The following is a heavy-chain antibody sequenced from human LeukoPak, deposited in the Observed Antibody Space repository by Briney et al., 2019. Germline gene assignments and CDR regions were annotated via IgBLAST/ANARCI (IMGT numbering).Heavy chain of an antibody. D-gene: IGHD3-22*01. CDR3: AKMSNYYNSLGYYAFDI. Sequence: GGSLRLSCAASGFIVSMKYMSSVCTAPGKRLERDSVNYSSGSADYADSMKGRFNISRDNSKNTLNLQMKSLRAEDTAVYYCAKMSNYYNSLGYYAFDIWGQGTMVTVSS. V-gene: IGHV3-66*01. CDR2: NYSSGSA. CDR1: GFIVSMKY. J-gene: IGHJ3*02.